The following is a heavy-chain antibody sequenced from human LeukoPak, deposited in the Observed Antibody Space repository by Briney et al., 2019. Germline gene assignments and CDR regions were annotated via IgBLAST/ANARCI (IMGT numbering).Heavy chain of an antibody. V-gene: IGHV1-2*02. CDR3: ARSPRGLPRYFDY. J-gene: IGHJ4*02. D-gene: IGHD4-17*01. CDR1: GYTFTGYY. CDR2: INPNSGGT. Sequence: ASVKVSCKASGYTFTGYYMHWVRQAPGQGLEWMGWINPNSGGTNYAQKFQGRVTMARDTSISTAYMELSRLRSDDTAVYYCARSPRGLPRYFDYWGQGTLVTVSS.